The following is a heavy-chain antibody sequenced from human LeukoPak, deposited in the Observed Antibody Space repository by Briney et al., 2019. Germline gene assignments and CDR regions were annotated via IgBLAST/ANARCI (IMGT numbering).Heavy chain of an antibody. J-gene: IGHJ4*02. Sequence: PGGSLRLSCAASGFTFSSYGMHWVRQAPGKGLEWVAFIRYDGSNKYYADSVKGRFTISRDNSKNTLYLQMNSLRAEDTAVYYCARYSSSWYYFDYWGQGTLVTVSS. V-gene: IGHV3-30*02. CDR2: IRYDGSNK. D-gene: IGHD6-13*01. CDR3: ARYSSSWYYFDY. CDR1: GFTFSSYG.